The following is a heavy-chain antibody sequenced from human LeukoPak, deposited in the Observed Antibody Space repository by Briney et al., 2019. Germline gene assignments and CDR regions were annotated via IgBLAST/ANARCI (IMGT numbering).Heavy chain of an antibody. CDR2: LSDRGSP. CDR3: ARAANYRDRSGYPSPFDF. Sequence: PSETLSLTCTVSGDTISNSRFFWAWIRQPPGKGLEWIASLSDRGSPKYSPSFQSRVSIFTDTAKHQLSLNLKSVTAADTAVYYCARAANYRDRSGYPSPFDFWGQGILVTVSS. V-gene: IGHV4-39*02. D-gene: IGHD6-19*01. CDR1: GDTISNSRFF. J-gene: IGHJ4*02.